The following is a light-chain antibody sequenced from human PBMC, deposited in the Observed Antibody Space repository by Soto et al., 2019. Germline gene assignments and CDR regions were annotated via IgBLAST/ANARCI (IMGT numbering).Light chain of an antibody. CDR1: QSVSSSY. CDR2: GAS. J-gene: IGKJ2*01. Sequence: EIVLTQSPGTLSLSPGERATLSCRASQSVSSSYLDWYQQKPGQAPRLLIYGASCSATGIPDRFSGSGSGTDFSLTISRLEPEDCAVYYCQQYGSSAPYTFGQVTKLEIK. CDR3: QQYGSSAPYT. V-gene: IGKV3-20*01.